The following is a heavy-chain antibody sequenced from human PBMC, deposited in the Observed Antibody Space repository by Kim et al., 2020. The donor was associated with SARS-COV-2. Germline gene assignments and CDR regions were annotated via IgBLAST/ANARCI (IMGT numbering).Heavy chain of an antibody. D-gene: IGHD3-10*01. CDR1: GYTFTSYA. CDR2: INTNTGNP. J-gene: IGHJ4*02. CDR3: ARTSVLLYNNVRAGY. V-gene: IGHV7-4-1*02. Sequence: ASVKVSCKASGYTFTSYAMNWVRQAPGQGLEWMGWINTNTGNPTYAQGFTGRFVFSLDTSVSTAYLQISSLKAEDTAVYYCARTSVLLYNNVRAGYWGQGTLVTVSS.